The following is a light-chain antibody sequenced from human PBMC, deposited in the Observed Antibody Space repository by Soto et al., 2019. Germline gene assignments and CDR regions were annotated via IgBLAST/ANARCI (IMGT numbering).Light chain of an antibody. CDR1: QSVDSNY. CDR3: QQYGTPRSVN. Sequence: EIVVTQSPGTLSLSPGEEATLSCRASQSVDSNYLAWYQQKPGQTPRLIIYGASGRADGIPHRFSGSGFGTDFTLTISKVEPEDFAVYYCQQYGTPRSVNFGQGTRLEIK. V-gene: IGKV3-20*01. J-gene: IGKJ5*01. CDR2: GAS.